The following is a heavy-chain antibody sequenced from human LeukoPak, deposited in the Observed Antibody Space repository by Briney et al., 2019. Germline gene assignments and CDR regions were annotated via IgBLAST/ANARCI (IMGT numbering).Heavy chain of an antibody. CDR1: VDSITSYY. CDR3: AREFSGTSIAARVFDS. D-gene: IGHD6-6*01. V-gene: IGHV4-4*07. Sequence: SETLSLTCTVSVDSITSYYWTYIRQPAGKGLEWIGRIHTSGSTNYNPSLTSRVTMSVDTFKNQFSLNLSSVTAADTAMYYCAREFSGTSIAARVFDSWGQGTLVTVSS. CDR2: IHTSGST. J-gene: IGHJ4*02.